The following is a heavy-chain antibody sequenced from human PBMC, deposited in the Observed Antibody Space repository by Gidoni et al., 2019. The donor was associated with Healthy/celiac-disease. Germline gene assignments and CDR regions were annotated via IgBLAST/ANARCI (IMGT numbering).Heavy chain of an antibody. CDR3: TRAPRYYDSSGYYSFDY. Sequence: VQPVRPGGGLVQPGRSLRLSCTASGFTFGDYAISWFRQASGKGLGWVGFIRSKAYGGTTEYATSVKGRLTISRDESKGIANLKMNSLKPEDTAVYYCTRAPRYYDSSGYYSFDYWGKGTLVTVSS. CDR1: GFTFGDYA. V-gene: IGHV3-49*03. D-gene: IGHD3-22*01. CDR2: IRSKAYGGTT. J-gene: IGHJ4*02.